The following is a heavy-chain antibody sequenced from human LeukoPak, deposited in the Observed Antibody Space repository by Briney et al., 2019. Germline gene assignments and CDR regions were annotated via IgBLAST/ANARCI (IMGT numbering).Heavy chain of an antibody. D-gene: IGHD2-21*02. CDR3: ARASLVVVTAVTSNGLDY. V-gene: IGHV1-46*01. CDR2: INPSGGST. J-gene: IGHJ4*02. Sequence: GASVKVSCKASGYTFTSYGISWVRQAPGQGLEWMGIINPSGGSTSYAQKFQGRVTMTRDMSTSTVYMELSSLRSEDTAVYYCARASLVVVTAVTSNGLDYWGQGTLVTVSS. CDR1: GYTFTSYG.